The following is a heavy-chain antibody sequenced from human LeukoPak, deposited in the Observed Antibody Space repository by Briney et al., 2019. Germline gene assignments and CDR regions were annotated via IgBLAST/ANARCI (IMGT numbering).Heavy chain of an antibody. Sequence: ASVKVSCKASGYTFTSYGISWVRQAPGQGLEWMGWISAYSGNTNYAQKLQGRVTMTTDTSTSTAYMELRSLRSDDTAVYYCARDRSVVVPFDYWGQGTLVTVSS. J-gene: IGHJ4*02. D-gene: IGHD2-15*01. CDR3: ARDRSVVVPFDY. CDR2: ISAYSGNT. V-gene: IGHV1-18*01. CDR1: GYTFTSYG.